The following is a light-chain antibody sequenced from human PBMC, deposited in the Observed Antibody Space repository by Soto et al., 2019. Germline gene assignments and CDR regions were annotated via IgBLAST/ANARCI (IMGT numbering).Light chain of an antibody. CDR3: KQYGSSRT. CDR1: QSVSSSY. CDR2: GAS. V-gene: IGKV3-20*01. Sequence: EIVLTQSPGTLSLSPGERATLSRRASQSVSSSYLAWYQQKPGQAPRLLIYGASSRATGIPDRFSGSGSGTDFTLTIRRLEPEEFVVYYCKQYGSSRTFGQGTKVDIK. J-gene: IGKJ1*01.